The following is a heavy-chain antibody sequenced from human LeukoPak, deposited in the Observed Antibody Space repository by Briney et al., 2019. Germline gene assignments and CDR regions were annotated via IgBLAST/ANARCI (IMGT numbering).Heavy chain of an antibody. V-gene: IGHV1-8*01. Sequence: ASVKVSCKASGYTFTSYDINWVRQATGQGLEWMGWMNPNSGNTGYAQKFQGRVTMTRNTSISTAYMELSSLRSEDTAVYYCARGFRGEIATIMTYWGQGTLVTVSS. CDR1: GYTFTSYD. CDR2: MNPNSGNT. CDR3: ARGFRGEIATIMTY. D-gene: IGHD5-24*01. J-gene: IGHJ4*02.